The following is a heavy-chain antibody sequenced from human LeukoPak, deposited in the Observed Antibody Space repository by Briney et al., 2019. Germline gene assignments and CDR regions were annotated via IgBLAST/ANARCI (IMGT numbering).Heavy chain of an antibody. CDR3: ARVSSYGGHTPYDY. CDR2: INPNSGGT. Sequence: GASVKVSCKASGYTFTGYYMHWVRQAPGQGLEWMGWINPNSGGTNYAQKFQGWVTMTRDTSISTAYMELSRLRSDDTAVYYCARVSSYGGHTPYDYWGQGTLVTVSS. V-gene: IGHV1-2*04. J-gene: IGHJ4*02. CDR1: GYTFTGYY. D-gene: IGHD4-23*01.